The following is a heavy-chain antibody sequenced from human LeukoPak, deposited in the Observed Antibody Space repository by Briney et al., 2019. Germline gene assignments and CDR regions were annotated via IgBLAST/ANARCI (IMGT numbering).Heavy chain of an antibody. J-gene: IGHJ4*02. D-gene: IGHD3-22*01. CDR2: IISSSGTI. V-gene: IGHV3-48*01. CDR3: AREEDYYDSSGSFGY. Sequence: GGSLRLSRAASGFTFSSYSMNWFRQAPGKGREGVSYIISSSGTIYYAASLKGRFTISVDNAKNHLYLQMNTLRAEDTAVYYCAREEDYYDSSGSFGYWGQGTLVTVSS. CDR1: GFTFSSYS.